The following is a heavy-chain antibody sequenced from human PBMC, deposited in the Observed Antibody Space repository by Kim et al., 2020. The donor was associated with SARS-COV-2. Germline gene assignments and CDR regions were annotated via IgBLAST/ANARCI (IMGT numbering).Heavy chain of an antibody. Sequence: SETLSLTCTVSGGSISSYYWSWIRQPPGKGLEWIGYIYYSGSTNYNPSLKSRVTISVDTSKNQFSLKLSSVTAADTAVYYCARGGCSGGSCYETTVTTIDYWGQGTLVTVSS. D-gene: IGHD2-15*01. J-gene: IGHJ4*02. V-gene: IGHV4-59*01. CDR3: ARGGCSGGSCYETTVTTIDY. CDR1: GGSISSYY. CDR2: IYYSGST.